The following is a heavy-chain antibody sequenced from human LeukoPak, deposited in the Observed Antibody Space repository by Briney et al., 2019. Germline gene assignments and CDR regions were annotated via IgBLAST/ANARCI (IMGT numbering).Heavy chain of an antibody. J-gene: IGHJ3*01. D-gene: IGHD3-22*01. V-gene: IGHV4-59*11. CDR2: IYYSGST. CDR3: ARDCPTYYYDSSGYYCN. CDR1: GGSISSHY. Sequence: SETLSLSCRVSGGSISSHYWSWIRQPPGQGLEWIGYIYYSGSTNYNPPLKSRVTISIDTSKNQFSLKLSSVTAADTAVYYCARDCPTYYYDSSGYYCNWGQGTMVTVSS.